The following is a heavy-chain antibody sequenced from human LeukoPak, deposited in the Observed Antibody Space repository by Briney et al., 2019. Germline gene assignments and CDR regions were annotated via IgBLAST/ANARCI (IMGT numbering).Heavy chain of an antibody. CDR1: GFTFSSYA. V-gene: IGHV3-23*01. Sequence: GGSLRLSCAASGFTFSSYAMSWVRQAPGKGLEWVSAISGSGGSTYYADSVKGRFTISRDNSKNTLYLQMNSLRAEDTAVYYCAKGGGLFGVVTQFDYWGQGTLVTVSS. D-gene: IGHD3-3*01. J-gene: IGHJ4*02. CDR3: AKGGGLFGVVTQFDY. CDR2: ISGSGGST.